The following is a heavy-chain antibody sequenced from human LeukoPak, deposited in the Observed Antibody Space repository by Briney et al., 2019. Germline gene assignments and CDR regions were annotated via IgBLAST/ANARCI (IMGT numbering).Heavy chain of an antibody. D-gene: IGHD4-17*01. CDR2: ISYSGST. V-gene: IGHV4-30-4*08. CDR1: GDSINDAEYY. CDR3: AREYGDYDAAVPRFDY. J-gene: IGHJ4*02. Sequence: NTSETLSLTCTVSGDSINDAEYYWNWIRQPPGKGLEWIGYISYSGSTHYNPSLKSRVTISVDTSKNQFSLKLTSVTAADTAVYYCAREYGDYDAAVPRFDYWGQGTLVTVSS.